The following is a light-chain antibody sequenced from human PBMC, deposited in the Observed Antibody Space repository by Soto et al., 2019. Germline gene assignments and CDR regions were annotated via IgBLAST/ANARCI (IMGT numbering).Light chain of an antibody. Sequence: SYELTQPPSVSVAPGQTARITCGGNNIGSKSVHWYQQKPGQAPVLVVYDDSDRPSGTPERFSGSNSGNTATLTISRVEAGDEADYYCQVWDSSSDLDVFGTGTKVTVL. J-gene: IGLJ1*01. CDR2: DDS. CDR3: QVWDSSSDLDV. CDR1: NIGSKS. V-gene: IGLV3-21*02.